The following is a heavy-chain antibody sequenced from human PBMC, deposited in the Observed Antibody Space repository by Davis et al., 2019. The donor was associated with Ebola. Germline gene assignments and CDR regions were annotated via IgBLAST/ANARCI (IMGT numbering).Heavy chain of an antibody. J-gene: IGHJ4*02. V-gene: IGHV1-2*04. CDR3: ARVRGYSYGSFDY. CDR1: GYTFTGYY. Sequence: ASVKVSCKASGYTFTGYYMHWVRQAPGQGLEWMGWINPNSGGTNYAQKFQGWVTMTRDTSISTAYMELSRLRSDDTAVYYCARVRGYSYGSFDYWGQGTLVTVSS. D-gene: IGHD5-18*01. CDR2: INPNSGGT.